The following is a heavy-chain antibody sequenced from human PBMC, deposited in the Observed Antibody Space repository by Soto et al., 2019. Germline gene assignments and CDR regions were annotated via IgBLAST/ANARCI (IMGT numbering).Heavy chain of an antibody. CDR1: GFTFSGFG. CDR3: ARRRGTEFDF. Sequence: EVQLVESGGGLVQPGGSLRLSCAASGFTFSGFGMNWVRQAPGKGLEWVSDISSSASLTYHAGSVKGRFTISRDNAKNSLYLQMNSLRDDDTAVYYCARRRGTEFDFWGQGTLVTVSS. J-gene: IGHJ4*02. D-gene: IGHD3-16*01. V-gene: IGHV3-48*02. CDR2: ISSSASLT.